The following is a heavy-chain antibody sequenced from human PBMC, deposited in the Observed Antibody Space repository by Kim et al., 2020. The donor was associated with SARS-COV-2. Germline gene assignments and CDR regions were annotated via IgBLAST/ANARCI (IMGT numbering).Heavy chain of an antibody. CDR2: IYYSGST. CDR3: ARVSSSGSYYTPGADYYYGMDV. D-gene: IGHD3-10*01. V-gene: IGHV4-59*13. Sequence: SETLSLTCTVSGGSISSYYWSWIRQPPGKGLEWIGYIYYSGSTNYNPSLKSRVTISVDTSKNQFSLKLSSVTAADTAVYYCARVSSSGSYYTPGADYYYGMDVWGQGTTVTVSS. CDR1: GGSISSYY. J-gene: IGHJ6*02.